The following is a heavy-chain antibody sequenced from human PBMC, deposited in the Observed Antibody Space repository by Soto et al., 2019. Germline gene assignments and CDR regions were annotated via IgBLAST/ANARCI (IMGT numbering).Heavy chain of an antibody. J-gene: IGHJ4*02. CDR1: GGSISSSRYY. CDR3: ARQDSVWFGDNIDY. V-gene: IGHV4-39*01. CDR2: IHYSGST. D-gene: IGHD3-10*01. Sequence: QLQLQESGPGLVKPSEPLSLTCSVSGGSISSSRYYWGWIRQPPGKGLAWIGTIHYSGSTYYNPSLKSRVTKSVDMSKNQFSLKLSSVTAADTAVYYFARQDSVWFGDNIDYWGQGTLVTVSS.